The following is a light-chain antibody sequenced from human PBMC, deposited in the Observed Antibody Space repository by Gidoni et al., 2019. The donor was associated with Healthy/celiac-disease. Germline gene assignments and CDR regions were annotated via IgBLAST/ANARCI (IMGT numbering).Light chain of an antibody. Sequence: EIVMTQSPATLSVSPGERATLSCRASQSVSSNLAWYQHTTSQSPSLLSYGASTMATGIPARFSGSGSGKSFTLTISSLPSEDFAVYYCQQYNNWPPSTFGQGTKVEIK. CDR1: QSVSSN. CDR2: GAS. CDR3: QQYNNWPPST. J-gene: IGKJ1*01. V-gene: IGKV3-15*01.